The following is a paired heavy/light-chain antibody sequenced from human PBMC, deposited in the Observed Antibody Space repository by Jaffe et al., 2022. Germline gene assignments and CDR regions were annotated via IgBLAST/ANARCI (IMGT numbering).Light chain of an antibody. Sequence: QSVLTQPPSVSAAPGQKVTISCSGSSSNIGNNYVSWYQQLPGTAPKLLIYENNKRPSGIPDRFSGSKSGTSATLGITGLQTGDEADYYCGTWDSSLSANVFGTGTKVTVL. CDR3: GTWDSSLSANV. CDR2: ENN. J-gene: IGLJ1*01. CDR1: SSNIGNNY. V-gene: IGLV1-51*02.
Heavy chain of an antibody. CDR3: ARQLGVSSSWYHKLWFDP. Sequence: QVQLQESGPGLVKPSETLSLTCAVSGYSISSGYYWGWIRQPPGKGLEWIGSIYHSGSTYYNPSLKSRVTISVDTSKNQFSLKLSSVTAADTAVYYCARQLGVSSSWYHKLWFDPWGQGTLVTVSS. J-gene: IGHJ5*02. V-gene: IGHV4-38-2*01. CDR1: GYSISSGYY. D-gene: IGHD6-13*01. CDR2: IYHSGST.